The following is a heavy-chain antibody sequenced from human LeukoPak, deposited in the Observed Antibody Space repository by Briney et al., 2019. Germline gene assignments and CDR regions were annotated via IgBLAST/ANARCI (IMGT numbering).Heavy chain of an antibody. CDR3: ARRVGYYYGSGSYQSRFDY. V-gene: IGHV4-61*02. D-gene: IGHD3-10*01. J-gene: IGHJ4*02. Sequence: SETLSLTCTVSGDSISSDISYWSWIRQPAGKGLEWIGRIYTSGNTNYNPSLKSRVTISVDTSKNQFSLKLSSVTATDTAVYYCARRVGYYYGSGSYQSRFDYWGQGTLVTVSS. CDR2: IYTSGNT. CDR1: GDSISSDISY.